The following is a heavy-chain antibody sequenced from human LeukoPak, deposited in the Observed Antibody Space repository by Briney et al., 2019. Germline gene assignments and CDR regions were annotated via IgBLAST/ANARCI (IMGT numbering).Heavy chain of an antibody. J-gene: IGHJ4*02. CDR1: GFTFSSYS. CDR2: ISSSSSTR. CDR3: AGPGIGLPNYFDY. D-gene: IGHD6-13*01. V-gene: IGHV3-48*02. Sequence: GGSLRLSCAASGFTFSSYSMNWVRQAPGKGLEWVSYISSSSSTRYYADSVKGRFTISRDTAKNSLYLQMNSLRDEDTAVYYCAGPGIGLPNYFDYWGQGTLVTVSS.